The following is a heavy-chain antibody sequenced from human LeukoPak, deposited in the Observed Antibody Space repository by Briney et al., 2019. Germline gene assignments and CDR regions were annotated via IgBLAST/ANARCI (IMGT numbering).Heavy chain of an antibody. J-gene: IGHJ3*02. V-gene: IGHV3-48*03. CDR2: ISSSGSDK. Sequence: GGSLRLSCAASGFPFSEHEMNWVRQAPGKGLEWISYISSSGSDKYYPDSVRGRFTISRDNAKNSLCLQMNSLRAEDTAVYYCARRTSGAFAIWGQGTKVTVSS. CDR1: GFPFSEHE. CDR3: ARRTSGAFAI.